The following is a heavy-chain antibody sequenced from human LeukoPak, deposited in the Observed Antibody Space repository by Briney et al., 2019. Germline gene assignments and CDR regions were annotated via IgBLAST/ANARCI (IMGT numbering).Heavy chain of an antibody. J-gene: IGHJ5*02. CDR3: AKDNYGGSVYNWFDP. CDR2: ISGSGGST. V-gene: IGHV3-23*01. CDR1: GFTVSSNY. D-gene: IGHD4-23*01. Sequence: GGSLRLSCAASGFTVSSNYMSWVRQAPGKGLEWVSAISGSGGSTYYADSVKGRFTISRDNSKNTLYLQMNSLRAEDTAVYYCAKDNYGGSVYNWFDPWGQGTLVTVSS.